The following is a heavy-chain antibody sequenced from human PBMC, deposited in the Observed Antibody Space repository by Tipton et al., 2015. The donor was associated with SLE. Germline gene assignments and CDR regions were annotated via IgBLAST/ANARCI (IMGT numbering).Heavy chain of an antibody. D-gene: IGHD1-26*01. CDR3: ASSSGSYWTRGGWFDP. CDR2: IYYSGST. Sequence: TLSLTCTVSGGSISSSSYYWGWIRQPPGKGLEWIGSIYYSGSTYYNPSLKSRVTISVDTSKNQFSLKLSSVTAADTAVYYCASSSGSYWTRGGWFDPWGQGTLVTVSS. J-gene: IGHJ5*02. CDR1: GGSISSSSYY. V-gene: IGHV4-39*01.